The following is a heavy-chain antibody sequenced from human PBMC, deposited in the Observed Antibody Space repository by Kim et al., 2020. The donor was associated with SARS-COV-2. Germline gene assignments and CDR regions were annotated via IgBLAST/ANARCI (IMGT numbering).Heavy chain of an antibody. Sequence: GGSLRLSCAASGFTFTNYAMNWVRQAPGKGLEWVSGISGSDSSTYYVDSVKGRFTISRDNSKNTLYLHLSDVRAEDTALYYCAKQFNNLWYDSGFFDYWGQGTLVTVSS. CDR1: GFTFTNYA. CDR3: AKQFNNLWYDSGFFDY. CDR2: ISGSDSST. V-gene: IGHV3-23*01. D-gene: IGHD3-3*01. J-gene: IGHJ4*02.